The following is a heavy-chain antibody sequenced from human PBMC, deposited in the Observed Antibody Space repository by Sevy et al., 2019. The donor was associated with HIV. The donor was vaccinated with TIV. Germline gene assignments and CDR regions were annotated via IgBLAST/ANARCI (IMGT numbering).Heavy chain of an antibody. CDR3: ARRYYDSSGPVKAAAAFDI. CDR1: GGTFSSYA. D-gene: IGHD3-22*01. CDR2: IIPIFGTA. Sequence: ASVKVSCKASGGTFSSYAISWVRQAPGQGLEWMGGIIPIFGTANYAQKFQGRVTITADKSTSTAYMELSSLRYEDTDVYYCARRYYDSSGPVKAAAAFDIWGQGTMVTVSS. J-gene: IGHJ3*02. V-gene: IGHV1-69*06.